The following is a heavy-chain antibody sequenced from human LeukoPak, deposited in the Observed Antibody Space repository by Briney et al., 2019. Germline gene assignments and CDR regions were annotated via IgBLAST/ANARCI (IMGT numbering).Heavy chain of an antibody. CDR1: GYTFTSYD. CDR3: ARGYCSGGSCYFYYYYMDV. D-gene: IGHD2-15*01. Sequence: ASVKVSCKASGYTFTSYDINWVRQATGQGREWRGWMNPNSGNTGYAQKFQSRVTMTRNTSISTAYMELSSLRSEDTAVYYCARGYCSGGSCYFYYYYMDVWGKGTTVTVSS. V-gene: IGHV1-8*01. J-gene: IGHJ6*03. CDR2: MNPNSGNT.